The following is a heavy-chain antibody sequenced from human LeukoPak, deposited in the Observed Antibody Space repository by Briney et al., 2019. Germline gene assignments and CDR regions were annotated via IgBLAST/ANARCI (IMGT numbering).Heavy chain of an antibody. CDR3: ASRTIFPPVAAFDI. V-gene: IGHV1-69*05. Sequence: SVKVSCKASGGTFSSYAISWVRQAPGQGLEWMGRIIPIFGTANYAQKFQGRVTITTDESTSTAYMELSSLRSEDTAVYYCASRTIFPPVAAFDIWAKGQWSPSLQ. CDR2: IIPIFGTA. J-gene: IGHJ3*02. CDR1: GGTFSSYA. D-gene: IGHD3-9*01.